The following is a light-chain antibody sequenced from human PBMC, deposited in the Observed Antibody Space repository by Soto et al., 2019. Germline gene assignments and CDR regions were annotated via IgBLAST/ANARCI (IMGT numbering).Light chain of an antibody. CDR2: DAS. CDR1: QSISSN. CDR3: QQYNNWPRT. J-gene: IGKJ1*01. Sequence: EILMTQYPATLSGSPGERATLSWRASQSISSNLAWYQQKPGQAPRLLIYDASTRATGIPARLSGSGYGTEFTITISSMKSADFEVYYCQQYNNWPRTFGLGTQVDIK. V-gene: IGKV3-15*01.